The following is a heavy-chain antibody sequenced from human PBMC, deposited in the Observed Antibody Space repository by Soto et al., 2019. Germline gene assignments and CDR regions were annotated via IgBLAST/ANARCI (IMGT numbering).Heavy chain of an antibody. Sequence: EVQLLESGGGLVQPGGSLRLSCAASGFTFSSYAISWVRQAPGKGLEWVSGVSGNGASTYYADSVKGRFTISRDNSKNTLYLQMNSLRAEDTAVYYCAKDLRSTSCRGGFDYWGQGTLVTVSS. J-gene: IGHJ4*02. CDR1: GFTFSSYA. V-gene: IGHV3-23*01. D-gene: IGHD2-2*01. CDR2: VSGNGAST. CDR3: AKDLRSTSCRGGFDY.